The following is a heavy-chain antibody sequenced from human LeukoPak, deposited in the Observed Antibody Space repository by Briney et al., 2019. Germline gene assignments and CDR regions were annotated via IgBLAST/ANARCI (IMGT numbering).Heavy chain of an antibody. CDR1: GITFSSYG. V-gene: IGHV3-48*01. D-gene: IGHD3-16*01. CDR3: ARDGGLYYYYMDV. J-gene: IGHJ6*03. Sequence: PGGSLRLSCAASGITFSSYGMNWVRQAPGKGLEWVSYISSSRSVIYYADSVKGRFTISRDNAKNSLYLQMNSLRAEDTAVYYCARDGGLYYYYMDVWGKGTTVTVSS. CDR2: ISSSRSVI.